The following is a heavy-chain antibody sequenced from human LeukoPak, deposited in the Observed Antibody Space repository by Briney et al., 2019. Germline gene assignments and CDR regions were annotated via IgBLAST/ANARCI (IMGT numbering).Heavy chain of an antibody. CDR2: INPNSGGT. D-gene: IGHD4-17*01. J-gene: IGHJ4*02. CDR1: GYTFTGYY. V-gene: IGHV1-2*02. Sequence: ASVKVSCKASGYTFTGYYMHWVRQAPGQGLEWMGWINPNSGGTNYAQKFQGRVTMTSDTSISTAYMELSRLRSDDTAVYYCARAPPVDYGDYEFDYWGRGTLVTVSS. CDR3: ARAPPVDYGDYEFDY.